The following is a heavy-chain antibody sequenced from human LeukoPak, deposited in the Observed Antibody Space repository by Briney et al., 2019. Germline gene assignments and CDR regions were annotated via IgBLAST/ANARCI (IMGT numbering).Heavy chain of an antibody. V-gene: IGHV3-9*01. D-gene: IGHD3-22*01. J-gene: IGHJ4*02. CDR1: GFTFDDYA. CDR3: AKDTSGYYDSSGYYFDY. CDR2: ISWNSGRM. Sequence: GGSLRLSCAASGFTFDDYAMHWVRQAPGKGLEWVSGISWNSGRMGYADSVKGRFTISRDNAKNSLYLQMSSLRVEDTALYYCAKDTSGYYDSSGYYFDYWGQGTLVTVSS.